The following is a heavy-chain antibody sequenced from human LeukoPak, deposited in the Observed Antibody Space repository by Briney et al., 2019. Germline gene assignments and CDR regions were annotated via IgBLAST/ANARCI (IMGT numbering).Heavy chain of an antibody. Sequence: ASVKVSCKASGYPFTTYGISWVRQAPGQGLEWMGWISGYDGNTKYAQKLQGRVTMTTDTSTSTAYMELRSLRSDDTAVYYCARDCSTSCYWFDPWGQGTLVTVAS. D-gene: IGHD2-2*01. CDR2: ISGYDGNT. J-gene: IGHJ5*02. CDR3: ARDCSTSCYWFDP. CDR1: GYPFTTYG. V-gene: IGHV1-18*01.